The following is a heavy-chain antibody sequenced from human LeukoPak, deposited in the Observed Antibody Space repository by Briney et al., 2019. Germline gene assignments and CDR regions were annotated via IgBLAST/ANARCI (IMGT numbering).Heavy chain of an antibody. Sequence: PGGSLRLSCAASGFTFSSYWMSWVRQAPGKGLEWVANIKQDGSEKYYVGSVKGRFTISRDNAKTSLYLQMNRLSAEDTAVYYCARATFIAVAGTAFDYWGQGTLVTVSS. V-gene: IGHV3-7*01. CDR2: IKQDGSEK. CDR3: ARATFIAVAGTAFDY. J-gene: IGHJ4*02. D-gene: IGHD6-19*01. CDR1: GFTFSSYW.